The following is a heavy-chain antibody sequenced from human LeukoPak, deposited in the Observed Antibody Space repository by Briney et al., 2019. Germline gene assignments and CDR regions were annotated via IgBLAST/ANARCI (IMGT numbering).Heavy chain of an antibody. V-gene: IGHV4-59*12. CDR3: ARGDYDFWSGPVDAFDI. D-gene: IGHD3-3*01. J-gene: IGHJ3*02. Sequence: SETLSLTCTVSGGSISTSYWSWIRQPPGKGLEWIAYISYSGITDYNPSLKSRVTISVDTSKNQFSLRLTSVTAADTAVYYCARGDYDFWSGPVDAFDIWGQGTTVTVSS. CDR1: GGSISTSY. CDR2: ISYSGIT.